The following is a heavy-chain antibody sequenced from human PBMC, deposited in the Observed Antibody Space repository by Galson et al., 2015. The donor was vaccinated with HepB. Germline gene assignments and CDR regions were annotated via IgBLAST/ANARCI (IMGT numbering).Heavy chain of an antibody. J-gene: IGHJ6*02. D-gene: IGHD3-3*01. V-gene: IGHV3-33*01. CDR3: ARAAGYDFWGGSIAGRGGLDV. Sequence: SLRLSCAASGFTFSSYGMHWVRQAPGKGLEWVAVIWYDGSNKYYADSVKGRFTISRDNSKNTLYLQMKILRADDTAVYYCARAAGYDFWGGSIAGRGGLDVWCQGTTVTVSS. CDR1: GFTFSSYG. CDR2: IWYDGSNK.